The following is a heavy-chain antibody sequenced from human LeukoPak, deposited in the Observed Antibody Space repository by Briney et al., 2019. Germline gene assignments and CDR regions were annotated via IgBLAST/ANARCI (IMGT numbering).Heavy chain of an antibody. CDR1: GGTFSSYA. CDR2: IIPIFGTA. V-gene: IGHV1-69*13. Sequence: RASVKVSCKASGGTFSSYAISWVRQAPGQGLEWMGGIIPIFGTANYAQKFQGRVTITADESTSTAYMELSSLRSEDTAVYYCARVGGASGYYSFGHFDYWGQGTLVTVSS. D-gene: IGHD3-3*01. J-gene: IGHJ4*02. CDR3: ARVGGASGYYSFGHFDY.